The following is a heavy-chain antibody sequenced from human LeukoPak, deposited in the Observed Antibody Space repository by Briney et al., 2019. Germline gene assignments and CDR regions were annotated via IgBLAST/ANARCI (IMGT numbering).Heavy chain of an antibody. CDR3: AKRKYYESGPFDF. CDR2: ISGNADII. J-gene: IGHJ4*02. Sequence: TFXXXXMXXXXXXXXXXXXGXSIISGNADIIYYADSVKGRFTISRDNSKNTLFLQMNSLRAEDTAIYYCAKRKYYESGPFDFWGQGTLVTVSS. CDR1: TFXXXX. V-gene: IGHV3-23*01. D-gene: IGHD3-10*01.